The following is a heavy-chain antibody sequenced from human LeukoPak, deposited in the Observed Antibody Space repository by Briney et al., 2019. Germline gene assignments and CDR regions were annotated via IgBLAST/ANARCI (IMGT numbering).Heavy chain of an antibody. CDR3: AKDRGKQWPDNWFDP. V-gene: IGHV3-23*01. Sequence: TGGSLRLSCAASGFTFSSYGMHWVRQAPGKGLEWVSAITDSGGSTYYADSVKGRFTISRDNSKNTLYLQMNSLRAEDTAVYYCAKDRGKQWPDNWFDPWGQGTLVTVSS. J-gene: IGHJ5*02. D-gene: IGHD6-19*01. CDR1: GFTFSSYG. CDR2: ITDSGGST.